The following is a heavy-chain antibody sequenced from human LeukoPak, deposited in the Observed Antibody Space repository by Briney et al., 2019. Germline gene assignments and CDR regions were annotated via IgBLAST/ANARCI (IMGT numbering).Heavy chain of an antibody. CDR3: ARRWVHFDY. CDR2: IYYSGST. D-gene: IGHD1-1*01. Sequence: SETLSLTCTVSGGSISSSSYYWVWIRQPPGKGLEWIGSIYYSGSTYYNPSLKSRVTISVDTSKNQFSLKLSSVTAADTAVYHCARRWVHFDYWGQGTLVTVSS. V-gene: IGHV4-39*01. CDR1: GGSISSSSYY. J-gene: IGHJ4*02.